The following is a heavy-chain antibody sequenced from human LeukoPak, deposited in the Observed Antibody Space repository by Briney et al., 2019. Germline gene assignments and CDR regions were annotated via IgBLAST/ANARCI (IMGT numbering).Heavy chain of an antibody. D-gene: IGHD5-18*01. CDR2: INPNSGGT. Sequence: VASVKVSCKASGYTFTSYYMHWVRQAPGQGLEWMGWINPNSGGTNYAQKFQGRVTMTRDTSISTAYMELSRLRSDDTAVYYCARISGGYSYGYLVDYWGQGTLVTVSS. CDR1: GYTFTSYY. J-gene: IGHJ4*02. V-gene: IGHV1-2*02. CDR3: ARISGGYSYGYLVDY.